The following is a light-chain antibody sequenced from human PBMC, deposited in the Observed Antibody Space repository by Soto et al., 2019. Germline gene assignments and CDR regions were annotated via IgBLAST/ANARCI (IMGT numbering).Light chain of an antibody. CDR2: TTS. CDR3: QQYDSHPMYT. CDR1: QNIVNW. V-gene: IGKV1-5*03. J-gene: IGKJ2*01. Sequence: DIQMTQSPSTLSASVGDRVTITCRARQNIVNWLAWYQQKPGKAPNLLIYTTSTLQRGAPSRFSGSGSGTEFTLTISSLQPDDFATYYCQQYDSHPMYTFGQGTKVDIK.